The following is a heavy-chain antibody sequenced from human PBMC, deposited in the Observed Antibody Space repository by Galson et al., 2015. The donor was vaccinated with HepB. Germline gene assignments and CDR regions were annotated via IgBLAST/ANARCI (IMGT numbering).Heavy chain of an antibody. J-gene: IGHJ4*02. V-gene: IGHV3-33*01. D-gene: IGHD6-19*01. CDR2: IWYDGSNK. Sequence: SLRLSCAASGFTFSSYGMHWVRQAPGKGLEWVAVIWYDGSNKYYADSVKGRFTISRDNSKNTLYLQMNSLRAEDTAVYYCAREYSSGRTYYFDYWGQGTLVTVSS. CDR1: GFTFSSYG. CDR3: AREYSSGRTYYFDY.